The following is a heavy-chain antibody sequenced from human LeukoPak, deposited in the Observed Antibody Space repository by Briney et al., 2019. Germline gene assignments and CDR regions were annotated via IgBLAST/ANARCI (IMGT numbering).Heavy chain of an antibody. Sequence: GGSLRLSCAASGFTFSSYSMNWVRQAPGKGLEWVSSISGSSTYIYYADSVKGRFTISRDNAKNSLYPQMNSLRGEDTAVYYCARDLRSSGWYYFDYWGQGTLVTVSS. CDR2: ISGSSTYI. CDR3: ARDLRSSGWYYFDY. V-gene: IGHV3-21*01. D-gene: IGHD6-19*01. J-gene: IGHJ4*02. CDR1: GFTFSSYS.